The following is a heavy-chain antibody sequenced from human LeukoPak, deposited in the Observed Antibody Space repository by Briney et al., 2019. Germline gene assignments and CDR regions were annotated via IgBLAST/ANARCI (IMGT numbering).Heavy chain of an antibody. J-gene: IGHJ4*02. Sequence: GGSLRLSCAASGFTFSSYGMHWVRQAPGKGLEWVAFIRYDGSNKYYADSVKGRFTISRDNSKNTLYLQMNSLRAEDTAVYYCAKDLSAVAGDGYNPDYWGQGTLVTVSS. CDR3: AKDLSAVAGDGYNPDY. V-gene: IGHV3-30*02. D-gene: IGHD5-24*01. CDR1: GFTFSSYG. CDR2: IRYDGSNK.